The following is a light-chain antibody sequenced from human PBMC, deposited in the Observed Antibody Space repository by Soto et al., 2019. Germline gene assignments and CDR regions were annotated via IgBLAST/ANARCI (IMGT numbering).Light chain of an antibody. CDR2: EGT. CDR3: CSYAGSSYV. Sequence: QSVLTQPASVSGSIGQSITISCTGTSSDVGSYNLVSWYQQHPGKAPKLMIYEGTKRPSGASKRFSGSKSGNTASLTISGLQAEDEADYYCCSYAGSSYVFGTGTKVTVL. J-gene: IGLJ1*01. V-gene: IGLV2-23*01. CDR1: SSDVGSYNL.